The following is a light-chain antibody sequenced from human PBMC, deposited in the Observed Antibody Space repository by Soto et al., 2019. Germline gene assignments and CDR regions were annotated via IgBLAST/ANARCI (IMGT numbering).Light chain of an antibody. CDR2: GAS. CDR1: QSVSSSY. V-gene: IGKV3-20*01. CDR3: QQYGSSPLIT. Sequence: EILLTQSPGTLSLSPVERATLSCRASQSVSSSYLAWYQQKPGQAPRLLIYGASSRATGIPDRFSGSGSGTDFTLTISRLEPEDFAVYYCQQYGSSPLITFGQGTRLEIK. J-gene: IGKJ5*01.